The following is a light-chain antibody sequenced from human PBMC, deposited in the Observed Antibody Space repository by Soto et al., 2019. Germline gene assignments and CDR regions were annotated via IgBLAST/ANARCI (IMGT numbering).Light chain of an antibody. CDR1: QSVSSN. Sequence: EIVMTQSPATLSVTPGEGATLSCRASQSVSSNLAWYQQKPGQAPRLLIYGASARATGVPARFSGSGSGTEFTLTISSLQSEDFAVYYCQQYNKWPLTFGGGTKVEIK. J-gene: IGKJ4*01. CDR2: GAS. V-gene: IGKV3-15*01. CDR3: QQYNKWPLT.